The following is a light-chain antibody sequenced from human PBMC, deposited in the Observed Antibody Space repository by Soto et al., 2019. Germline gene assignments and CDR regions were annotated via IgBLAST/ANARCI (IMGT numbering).Light chain of an antibody. V-gene: IGLV2-14*01. J-gene: IGLJ2*01. CDR3: SSYSSISSVV. Sequence: QSVLTQPASVSGSPGQSITISCTGTSSDVGGYKYVSWYQQYPGKAPKLMIYDVTNRPSGVSNRFSGSKSGNTASLTISGLQAEDEADYYCSSYSSISSVVFGGGTQLTVL. CDR2: DVT. CDR1: SSDVGGYKY.